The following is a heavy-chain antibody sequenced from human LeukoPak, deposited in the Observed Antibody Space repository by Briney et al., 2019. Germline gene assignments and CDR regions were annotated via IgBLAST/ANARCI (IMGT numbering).Heavy chain of an antibody. CDR2: ISSSSSYI. D-gene: IGHD6-13*01. V-gene: IGHV3-21*04. CDR3: AKGKISAADAIDY. Sequence: GGSLRLSCAASGFTFSSYSMNWVRQAPGKGLEWVSSISSSSSYIYYADSVKGRFTISRDNAKNSLYLQMNSLRAEDTAVYYCAKGKISAADAIDYWGQGTLVTVSS. CDR1: GFTFSSYS. J-gene: IGHJ4*02.